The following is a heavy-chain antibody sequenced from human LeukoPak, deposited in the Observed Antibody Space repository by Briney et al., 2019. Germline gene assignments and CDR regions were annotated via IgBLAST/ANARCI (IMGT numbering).Heavy chain of an antibody. CDR1: GFTFSSYG. J-gene: IGHJ4*02. D-gene: IGHD3-10*01. V-gene: IGHV3-30*02. CDR2: IRHAGSNK. Sequence: PGGSLRLSCAASGFTFSSYGMLWVRQAPGKGLEWVAFIRHAGSNKYYADSVKGRFTISRDNSKNTLYLQMNSLRPEDTAVYYCAKGGSGSGGHTPVFDYLGQGTLV. CDR3: AKGGSGSGGHTPVFDY.